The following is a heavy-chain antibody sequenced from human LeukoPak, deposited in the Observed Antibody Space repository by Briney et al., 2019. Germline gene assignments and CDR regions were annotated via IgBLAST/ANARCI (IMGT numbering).Heavy chain of an antibody. V-gene: IGHV5-51*01. Sequence: GESLKISCKGSGYSFTSYWIGWVRQMPGKGLGWMGIIYPGDSDTRYSPSFQGQVTVSADKSISTAYLQWSSLKASDTAMYYCARLISGSGSSPYYYYYMDVWGKGTTVTVSS. CDR3: ARLISGSGSSPYYYYYMDV. D-gene: IGHD3-10*01. CDR1: GYSFTSYW. J-gene: IGHJ6*03. CDR2: IYPGDSDT.